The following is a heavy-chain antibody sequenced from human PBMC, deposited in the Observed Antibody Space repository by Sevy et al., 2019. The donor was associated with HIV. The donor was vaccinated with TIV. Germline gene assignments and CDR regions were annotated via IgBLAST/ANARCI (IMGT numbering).Heavy chain of an antibody. CDR2: IKQDGGAQ. CDR3: ARSTNSAALDY. CDR1: GFTFSSYW. Sequence: GGSLRLSCAVSGFTFSSYWMSWVRQAPGKGLEWVANIKQDGGAQYYVDSVKGRFAISRDNAKNSLFLQMNSLRVEDTAVYYFARSTNSAALDYWGQGTPVTVSS. J-gene: IGHJ4*02. D-gene: IGHD2-2*01. V-gene: IGHV3-7*01.